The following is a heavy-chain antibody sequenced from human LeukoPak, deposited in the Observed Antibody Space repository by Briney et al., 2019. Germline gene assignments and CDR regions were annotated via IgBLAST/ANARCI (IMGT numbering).Heavy chain of an antibody. CDR3: ARALRWIGELHSGPLSYFDY. V-gene: IGHV4-30-2*01. J-gene: IGHJ4*02. CDR2: IYHSGST. CDR1: GGSISSGGYS. D-gene: IGHD4-23*01. Sequence: PSQTLSLTCAVSGGSISSGGYSWSWIRQPPGKGLEWIGYIYHSGSTYYNPSLKSRVTISVDRSKNQFSLKLSSVTAADTAVYYCARALRWIGELHSGPLSYFDYWGQGTLVTVSS.